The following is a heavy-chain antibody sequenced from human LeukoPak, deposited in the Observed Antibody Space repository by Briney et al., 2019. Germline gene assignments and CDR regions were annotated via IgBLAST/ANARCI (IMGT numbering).Heavy chain of an antibody. V-gene: IGHV4-59*08. CDR3: ATLRGSSSAVFDY. CDR1: SGSISSDY. J-gene: IGHJ4*02. D-gene: IGHD2-2*01. CDR2: IHYSGRT. Sequence: SETLSLTCTVYSGSISSDYWSWIRQHPGKGLEWIGYIHYSGRTNYNPSLNSRVTISVDTSKNQFSLKLRSVTAADTAVYYCATLRGSSSAVFDYWGQGTLVTVSS.